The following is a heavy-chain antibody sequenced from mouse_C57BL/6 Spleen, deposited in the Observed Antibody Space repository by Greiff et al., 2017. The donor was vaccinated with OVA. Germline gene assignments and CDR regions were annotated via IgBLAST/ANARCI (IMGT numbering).Heavy chain of an antibody. J-gene: IGHJ4*01. CDR3: ARNWDYAMDY. D-gene: IGHD4-1*01. CDR2: INPGSGGT. V-gene: IGHV1-54*01. Sequence: VQLQQSGAELVRPGTSVKVSCKASGYAFTNYLIEWVKQRPGQGLEWIGVINPGSGGTNYNEKFKGKATLTADKSSSTAYMQLSSLTSEDSAVYFCARNWDYAMDYWGQGTSVTVSS. CDR1: GYAFTNYL.